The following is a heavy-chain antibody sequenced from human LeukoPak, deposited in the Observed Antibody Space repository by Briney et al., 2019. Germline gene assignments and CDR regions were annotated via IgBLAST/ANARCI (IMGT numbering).Heavy chain of an antibody. Sequence: SETLSLTCTVSGGSISSYYWSWIRQPPGTGLEWIGYIYYSGSTNYNPSLKSRVTISVDTSKNRFSLKLSSVTAADAAVYYCARVGNGYGDYVGSWYFDLWGRGTLVTVSS. J-gene: IGHJ2*01. D-gene: IGHD4-17*01. CDR1: GGSISSYY. V-gene: IGHV4-59*01. CDR2: IYYSGST. CDR3: ARVGNGYGDYVGSWYFDL.